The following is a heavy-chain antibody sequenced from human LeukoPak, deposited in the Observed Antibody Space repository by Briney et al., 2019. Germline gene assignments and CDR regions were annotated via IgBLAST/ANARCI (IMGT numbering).Heavy chain of an antibody. J-gene: IGHJ4*02. Sequence: PGRSLRLSCAASGFTFSSYAMHWVRQAPGKGLEWVAVISYDGSNKYYADSVKGRFTISRDNSKNTLYLQMNSLRAEDTAVYYCARVLLWFGELLNPPGYWGQGTLVTVSS. CDR1: GFTFSSYA. CDR2: ISYDGSNK. V-gene: IGHV3-30*04. D-gene: IGHD3-10*01. CDR3: ARVLLWFGELLNPPGY.